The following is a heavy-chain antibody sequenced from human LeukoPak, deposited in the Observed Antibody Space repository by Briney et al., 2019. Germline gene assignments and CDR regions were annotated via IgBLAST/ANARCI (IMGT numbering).Heavy chain of an antibody. CDR1: GGTFSSYA. D-gene: IGHD6-13*01. V-gene: IGHV1-69*13. CDR2: IIPIFGTA. CDR3: ATGIAAAGGAFDY. Sequence: GASVKVSCKASGGTFSSYAISWVRQAPGQGLEWMGGIIPIFGTANYAQKFQGRVTITADESTSTAYMELSSLRSEDTAVYYCATGIAAAGGAFDYWGQGTLVTVSS. J-gene: IGHJ4*02.